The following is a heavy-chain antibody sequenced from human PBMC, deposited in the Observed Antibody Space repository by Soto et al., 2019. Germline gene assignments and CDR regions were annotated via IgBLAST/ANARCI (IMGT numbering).Heavy chain of an antibody. J-gene: IGHJ4*02. D-gene: IGHD2-8*01. Sequence: GGSLRLSCAASGFTFSKYAMTWARQAPGKGLEWVSAISYNGGGTYYVDSVKGRFTISRDNSKNTLYLQMNSLRAEDTAVYYCARDRTRYCTNGVCQKVDYWGQGTLVTVSS. V-gene: IGHV3-23*01. CDR1: GFTFSKYA. CDR2: ISYNGGGT. CDR3: ARDRTRYCTNGVCQKVDY.